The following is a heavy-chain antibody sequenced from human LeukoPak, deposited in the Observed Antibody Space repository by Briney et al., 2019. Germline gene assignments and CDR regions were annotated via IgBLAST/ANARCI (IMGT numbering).Heavy chain of an antibody. V-gene: IGHV3-23*01. Sequence: PGGSLRLSCAASGFTVGSNFMSWVRQAPGKGLEWVSAISGSGGRTYYADSVKGRFTISRDNSKNTLYLQMNSLRAEDTAVYYCAKNPPSCGGDCYVDYWGQGTLVTVSS. CDR1: GFTVGSNF. CDR2: ISGSGGRT. J-gene: IGHJ4*02. CDR3: AKNPPSCGGDCYVDY. D-gene: IGHD2-21*01.